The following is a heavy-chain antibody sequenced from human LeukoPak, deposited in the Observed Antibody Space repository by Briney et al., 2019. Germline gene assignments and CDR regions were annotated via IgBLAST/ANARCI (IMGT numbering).Heavy chain of an antibody. CDR3: VKSGRWIVATIRNTYYYYGMDV. Sequence: GGSLRLSCAASGFTFSSYAMSWVRQAPGKGLEWVSAISGSGGSTYYADSVKGRFTISRDNSKNTLYLQMNSLRAEDTAVYYCVKSGRWIVATIRNTYYYYGMDVWGQGTTVTVSS. CDR2: ISGSGGST. D-gene: IGHD5-12*01. CDR1: GFTFSSYA. J-gene: IGHJ6*02. V-gene: IGHV3-23*01.